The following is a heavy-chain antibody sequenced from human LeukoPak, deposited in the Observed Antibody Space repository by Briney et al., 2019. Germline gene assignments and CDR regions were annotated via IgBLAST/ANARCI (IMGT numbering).Heavy chain of an antibody. CDR1: GGTFSSYA. V-gene: IGHV1-69*13. CDR3: ARGIPGRGGSYRRGGFDY. D-gene: IGHD1-26*01. CDR2: IIPIFGTA. Sequence: GASVKVSCKASGGTFSSYAISWVRQAPGQGLEWMGGIIPIFGTANYAQKFQGRVTITADESTSTAYMELSSLRSEDTAVYYCARGIPGRGGSYRRGGFDYWGQGTLVTVSS. J-gene: IGHJ4*02.